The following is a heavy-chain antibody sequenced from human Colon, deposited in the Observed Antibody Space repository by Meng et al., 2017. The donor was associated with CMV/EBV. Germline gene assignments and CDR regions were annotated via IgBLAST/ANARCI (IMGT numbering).Heavy chain of an antibody. J-gene: IGHJ4*02. D-gene: IGHD6-13*01. CDR1: GYTFTSNG. V-gene: IGHV1-18*01. CDR2: ISAYNGNT. CDR3: ARRIAATGPLYYFDS. Sequence: ASVKVSCKASGYTFTSNGISWVRQAPGQGLEWMGWISAYNGNTNYAQKLQGRVTMTTDTSTSTAYMELRSLRPDDTAVYYCARRIAATGPLYYFDSWGQGTLVTVSS.